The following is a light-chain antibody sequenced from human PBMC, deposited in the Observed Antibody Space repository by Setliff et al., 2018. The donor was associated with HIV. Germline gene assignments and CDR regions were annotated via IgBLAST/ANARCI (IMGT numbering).Light chain of an antibody. J-gene: IGLJ1*01. CDR2: DVS. CDR3: SSYTSRDTDV. Sequence: QSALTQPASVSGSPGQSITISCTGSSSDVGGYNYVSWYQQHPGKAPKLMIYDVSKRPSGVSNRFSGSKSGNTASLTISGLQAEDEADYYCSSYTSRDTDVFGTGTKVTVL. V-gene: IGLV2-14*03. CDR1: SSDVGGYNY.